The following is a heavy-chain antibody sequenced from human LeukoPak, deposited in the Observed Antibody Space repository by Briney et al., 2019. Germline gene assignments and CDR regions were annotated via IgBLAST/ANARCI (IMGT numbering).Heavy chain of an antibody. V-gene: IGHV1-69*05. Sequence: GASVKVSCKASGGTFSSYAISWVRQAPGQGLEWMGGIIPIFGTANYAQKFQGRVTVTTDESTSTAYMELSSLRSEDTAVYYCARGSPNSSGWYDYWGQGTLVTVSS. J-gene: IGHJ4*02. CDR3: ARGSPNSSGWYDY. CDR1: GGTFSSYA. CDR2: IIPIFGTA. D-gene: IGHD6-19*01.